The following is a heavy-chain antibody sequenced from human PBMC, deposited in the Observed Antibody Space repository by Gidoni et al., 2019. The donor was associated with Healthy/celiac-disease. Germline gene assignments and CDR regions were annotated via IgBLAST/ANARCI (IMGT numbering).Heavy chain of an antibody. J-gene: IGHJ6*02. Sequence: EVQLVESGGGLVKPGGSLRLACAASGFTFSSYSRNWVRQAPGKVLGWVSSISSSSSYIYYADSVKGRFTISRDNAKNSLYLQMNSLRAEDTAVYYCARDWVAARRGTNYGMDVWGQGTTVTVSS. CDR1: GFTFSSYS. D-gene: IGHD6-6*01. CDR2: ISSSSSYI. V-gene: IGHV3-21*01. CDR3: ARDWVAARRGTNYGMDV.